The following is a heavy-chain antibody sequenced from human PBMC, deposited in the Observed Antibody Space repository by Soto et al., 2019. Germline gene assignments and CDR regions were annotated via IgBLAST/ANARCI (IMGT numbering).Heavy chain of an antibody. CDR3: AADGAAPYTGCSS. D-gene: IGHD3-16*01. V-gene: IGHV1-46*03. CDR2: VNPGGDGP. Sequence: QVQLVQSGVEVRKPGASVQISCKTSGYTFTKFCLHWVRQAPGQGLEWMGRVNPGGDGPTYAQKFQGRVTLTRDPSASSVYMELSSLRSEDTAVYYGAADGAAPYTGCSSWGQGTLVTVSS. CDR1: GYTFTKFC. J-gene: IGHJ5*02.